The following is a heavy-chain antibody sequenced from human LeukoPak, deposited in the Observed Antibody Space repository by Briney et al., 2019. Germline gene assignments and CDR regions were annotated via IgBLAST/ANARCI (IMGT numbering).Heavy chain of an antibody. CDR2: ISGSGGST. Sequence: GGSLRLSCAATGLSVSSNFMSWVRQAPGKGLEWVSAISGSGGSTYYADSVKGRFTISRDNSKNTLYLQMNSLRAEDTAVYYCARTSIVVPAAPRSWFDPWGQGTLVTVSS. J-gene: IGHJ5*02. D-gene: IGHD2-2*01. CDR1: GLSVSSNF. V-gene: IGHV3-23*01. CDR3: ARTSIVVPAAPRSWFDP.